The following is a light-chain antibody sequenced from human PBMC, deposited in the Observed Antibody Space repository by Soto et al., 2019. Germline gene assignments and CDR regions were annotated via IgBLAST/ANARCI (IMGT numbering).Light chain of an antibody. CDR1: QYINTR. J-gene: IGKJ1*01. CDR2: QTS. Sequence: EIVLTQSPATLSSFPGDRVTLSCRASQYINTRLAWYQHRPGQAPRLLIYQTSIRAAGIPARFSASGSGTEFTLTISSLQPDDFATYYCQHYNSYSEAFGQGTKVELK. CDR3: QHYNSYSEA. V-gene: IGKV3D-15*01.